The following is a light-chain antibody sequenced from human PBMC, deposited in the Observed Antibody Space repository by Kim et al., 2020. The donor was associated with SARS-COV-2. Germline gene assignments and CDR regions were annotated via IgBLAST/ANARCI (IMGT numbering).Light chain of an antibody. V-gene: IGKV1-39*01. CDR2: VAS. CDR1: QKVNAY. Sequence: DIQMTQSPSSLSASVGDRVTITCRASQKVNAYINWYQQKPGKAPNLLIYVASSLFAGVPRRFSGSGYGTDFTLTISSLQPEDFAIYYCQQTYRTPHTFGRGTKLEI. CDR3: QQTYRTPHT. J-gene: IGKJ2*01.